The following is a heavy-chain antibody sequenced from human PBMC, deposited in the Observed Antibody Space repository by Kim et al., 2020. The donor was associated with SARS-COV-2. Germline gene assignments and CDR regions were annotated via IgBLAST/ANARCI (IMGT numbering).Heavy chain of an antibody. CDR3: GRDRSSSVVADV. CDR1: GCTFSNNA. D-gene: IGHD2-15*01. Sequence: GGPLRLTCTASGCTFSNNALTWYCQAPGQRLEWVGFVRIDTYRATTRYAASMERSSTISRDASNSIAFLQMDSLKIDDTAVHYLGRDRSSSVVADVLGQG. J-gene: IGHJ6*02. V-gene: IGHV3-49*03. CDR2: VRIDTYRATT.